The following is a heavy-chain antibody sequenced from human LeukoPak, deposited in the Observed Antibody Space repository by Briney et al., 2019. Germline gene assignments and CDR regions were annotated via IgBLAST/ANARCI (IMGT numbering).Heavy chain of an antibody. J-gene: IGHJ3*02. CDR3: ARGLSRVVVITRAFDI. D-gene: IGHD3-22*01. V-gene: IGHV4-34*01. CDR1: GGSFSGYY. CDR2: INHSGST. Sequence: PSETLSLTCAVYGGSFSGYYWSWIRQPPGKGLEWIGEINHSGSTNYNPSLKSRVTISVDTSKNQFSLKLTSVTAADTAVYYCARGLSRVVVITRAFDIWGQGTMVTVSS.